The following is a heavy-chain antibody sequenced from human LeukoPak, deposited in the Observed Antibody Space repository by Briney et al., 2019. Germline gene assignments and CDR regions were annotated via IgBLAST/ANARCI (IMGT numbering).Heavy chain of an antibody. CDR1: GGSFSGYY. J-gene: IGHJ5*02. Sequence: PSETLSLTCAVYGGSFSGYYWSWIRQPPGKGLEWIGEINHSGSTNYNPSLKSRVTISVDTSKNQFSLKLSSVTAADTAVYYCARHTLTSRRGNTIFWGHFDPWGQGTLVAVSS. D-gene: IGHD3-9*01. V-gene: IGHV4-34*01. CDR2: INHSGST. CDR3: ARHTLTSRRGNTIFWGHFDP.